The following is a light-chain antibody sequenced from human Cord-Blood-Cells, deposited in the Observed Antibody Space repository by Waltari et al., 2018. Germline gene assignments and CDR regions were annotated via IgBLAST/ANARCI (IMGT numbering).Light chain of an antibody. CDR3: SSYTSSSTVV. CDR2: DVS. CDR1: SSDVGGYNY. Sequence: QSALTQPASVSGSPGQSITISCTGTSSDVGGYNYVSWYQQHPGKAPKLMIYDVSNRPSGVSNRFSGSKSGNTASLTISMLQAEDEADYYCSSYTSSSTVVFGGGTKLTVL. J-gene: IGLJ2*01. V-gene: IGLV2-14*01.